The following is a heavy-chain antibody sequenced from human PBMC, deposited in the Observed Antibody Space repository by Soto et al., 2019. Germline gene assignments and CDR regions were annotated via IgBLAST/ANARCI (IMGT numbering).Heavy chain of an antibody. D-gene: IGHD4-17*01. V-gene: IGHV3-30*18. CDR1: GFTFSSYG. CDR3: AKDRSTPTVPDGKDV. CDR2: ISYDGSNK. Sequence: RRLSFAASGFTFSSYGMHWVRQAPGKGLEWVAVISYDGSNKYYADSVKGRFTISRDNSKNTLYLQMNSLRAEDTAVYYCAKDRSTPTVPDGKDVWGQGTTVTVSS. J-gene: IGHJ6*02.